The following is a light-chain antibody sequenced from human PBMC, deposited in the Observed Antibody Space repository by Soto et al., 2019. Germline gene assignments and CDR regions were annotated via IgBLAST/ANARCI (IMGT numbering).Light chain of an antibody. J-gene: IGLJ3*02. CDR3: AAWDDSLSGRV. V-gene: IGLV1-47*01. Sequence: QSVLTQPPSVSGTPGQRVTISCSGSSSHIGSDYVYWFQQLPGTAPKVLIYRNNQRPSGVPERFSGSKSGTSASLAISGLRSEDEADYYCAAWDDSLSGRVFGGGTKLTVL. CDR1: SSHIGSDY. CDR2: RNN.